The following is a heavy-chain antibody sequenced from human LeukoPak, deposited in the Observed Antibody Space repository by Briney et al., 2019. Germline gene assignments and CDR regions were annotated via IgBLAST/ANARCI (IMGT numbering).Heavy chain of an antibody. CDR1: GFTLSSYA. D-gene: IGHD3-3*01. Sequence: GGSLRLSCAASGFTLSSYAMSWVRQAPGKGLEWVSAISGSGGSTYYADSVKGRFTISRDNSKNTLYLQMNSLRAEDTAVYYCASYDFWSGYYNAFDYWGQGTLATVSS. CDR3: ASYDFWSGYYNAFDY. J-gene: IGHJ4*02. V-gene: IGHV3-23*01. CDR2: ISGSGGST.